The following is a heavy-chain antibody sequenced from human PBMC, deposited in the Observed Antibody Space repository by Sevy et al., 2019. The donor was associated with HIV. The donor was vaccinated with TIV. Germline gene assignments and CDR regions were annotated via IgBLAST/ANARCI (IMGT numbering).Heavy chain of an antibody. D-gene: IGHD3-16*01. CDR2: ITHTSGTM. CDR3: ARDRNWAFDY. V-gene: IGHV3-48*01. J-gene: IGHJ4*02. Sequence: GGSLRLSCAASGFTFFAYTMHWVRQAPGKGLEWISYITHTSGTMAYADSVKGRFTISRDNAKNLVYLQLNSLRAEDTALYFCARDRNWAFDYWGQGTLVTVSS. CDR1: GFTFFAYT.